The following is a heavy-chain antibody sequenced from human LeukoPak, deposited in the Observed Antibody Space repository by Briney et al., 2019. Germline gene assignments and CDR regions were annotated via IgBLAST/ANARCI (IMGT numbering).Heavy chain of an antibody. Sequence: GGSLRLSCAASGSTVSSNYMSWVRQAPGKGLEWVSVIYSGGSTYYADSVKGRFTISRDNSKNTLYLQMNSLRAEDTAVYYCARDSRFGELPYYYYGMDVWGKGTTVTVSS. J-gene: IGHJ6*04. D-gene: IGHD3-10*02. CDR3: ARDSRFGELPYYYYGMDV. CDR1: GSTVSSNY. V-gene: IGHV3-53*01. CDR2: IYSGGST.